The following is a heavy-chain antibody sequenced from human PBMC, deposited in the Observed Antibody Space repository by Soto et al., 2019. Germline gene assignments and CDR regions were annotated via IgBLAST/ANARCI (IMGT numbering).Heavy chain of an antibody. CDR2: ITPMFGAP. V-gene: IGHV1-69*01. CDR3: ATAFSWRWSIP. J-gene: IGHJ5*02. Sequence: QVQLVQSGAEVKKPGSSVKVSCTASGGPFSSYAINWVRQAPGQGLEWMGVITPMFGAPHYAQNFKGRITITADQSTHTARPDLRSLASRDTAGYFCATAFSWRWSIPWGQGTLVTVSS. CDR1: GGPFSSYA.